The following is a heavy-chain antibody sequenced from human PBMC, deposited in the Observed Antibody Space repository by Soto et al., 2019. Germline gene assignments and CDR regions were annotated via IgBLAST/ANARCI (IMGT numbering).Heavy chain of an antibody. Sequence: QVQLQESGPGLVKPSQTLSLTCTVSGGSISSGGYYWSWIRQHPGKGLEWIGYIYYSGSTYYNPSLKSRVTISVDTYKNQFSLKLSSVTAADTAVYYCARVGGATVTTGPFVWFDPWGQGTLVTVSS. CDR3: ARVGGATVTTGPFVWFDP. J-gene: IGHJ5*02. CDR1: GGSISSGGYY. CDR2: IYYSGST. D-gene: IGHD4-17*01. V-gene: IGHV4-31*03.